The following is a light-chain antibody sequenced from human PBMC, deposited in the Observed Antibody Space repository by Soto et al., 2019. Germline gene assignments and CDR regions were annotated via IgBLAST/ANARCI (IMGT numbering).Light chain of an antibody. Sequence: EIVLTHSPGTLSLSPGERATLSCRASQSVSSSYLAWYQQKPGQAPRLLIYGAFSRATGIPDRFSGSGSGTDFTLNISRLEPEDFAVYYCQQYGSLWTFGQGTKVEIK. CDR1: QSVSSSY. V-gene: IGKV3-20*01. CDR3: QQYGSLWT. CDR2: GAF. J-gene: IGKJ1*01.